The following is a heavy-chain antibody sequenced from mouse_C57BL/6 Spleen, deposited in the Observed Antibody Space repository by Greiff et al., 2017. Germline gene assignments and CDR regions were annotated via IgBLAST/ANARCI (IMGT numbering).Heavy chain of an antibody. V-gene: IGHV1-82*01. CDR1: GYAFSSSW. CDR3: ARPLLLPV. J-gene: IGHJ1*03. D-gene: IGHD1-1*01. CDR2: IYPGDGDT. Sequence: VQLQQSGPELVKPGASVKISCKASGYAFSSSWLNWVKQRPGKGLEWIGRIYPGDGDTNYNGKFKGKATLTADKSSSTAYMQLSSLTSEDSAVYFCARPLLLPVWGTGTTVTVSS.